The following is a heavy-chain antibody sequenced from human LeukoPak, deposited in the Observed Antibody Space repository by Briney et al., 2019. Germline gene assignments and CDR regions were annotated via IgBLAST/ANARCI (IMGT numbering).Heavy chain of an antibody. CDR3: AGAFEQGLRLGFDF. V-gene: IGHV4-4*08. CDR2: IYTCWIT. D-gene: IGHD3-16*01. J-gene: IGHJ4*02. Sequence: PSETLSLTCTVSGVPIRHSHWSWLRQAPGKGLQGVGYIYTCWITNYNPSLKSRVTLSADTCKNQFSLPLGSLTAGDPAVYFCAGAFEQGLRLGFDFWGQGTMVTVSS. CDR1: GVPIRHSH.